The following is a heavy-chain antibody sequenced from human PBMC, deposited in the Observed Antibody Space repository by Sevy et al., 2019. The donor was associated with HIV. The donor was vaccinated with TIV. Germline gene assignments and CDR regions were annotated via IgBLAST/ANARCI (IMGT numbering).Heavy chain of an antibody. V-gene: IGHV3-23*01. CDR1: GFTFSSYA. J-gene: IGHJ4*02. CDR2: ISGSGGST. D-gene: IGHD3-22*01. CDR3: AKAGVYYSDFYYFDY. Sequence: GGSLRLSCAASGFTFSSYAMSWVRQAPGKGLEWVSAISGSGGSTYYADSVKGRFTISRDNSKNTLSLQMNSLRAEDTAVYYCAKAGVYYSDFYYFDYWGQGTLVTVSS.